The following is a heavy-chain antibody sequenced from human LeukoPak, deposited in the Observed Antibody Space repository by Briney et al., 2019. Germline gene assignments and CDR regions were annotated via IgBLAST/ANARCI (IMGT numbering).Heavy chain of an antibody. D-gene: IGHD2-2*01. V-gene: IGHV1-69*06. CDR1: GGTFNTFA. CDR3: ARGYDYCSSTSCYGYYDFGPSLDY. J-gene: IGHJ4*02. CDR2: IIPLFNTP. Sequence: SVKVSCKISGGTFNTFAINWLRQAPGQGPEWMGGIIPLFNTPKYAQNFQGRVVISADKSTSTAYMELSSLRSEDTAVYYCARGYDYCSSTSCYGYYDFGPSLDYWGQGTLVTVSS.